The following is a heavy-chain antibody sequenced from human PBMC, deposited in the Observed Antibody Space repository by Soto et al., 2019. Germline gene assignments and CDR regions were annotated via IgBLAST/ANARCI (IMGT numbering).Heavy chain of an antibody. CDR3: ARGELTYYDFWSGSGPPQFDY. J-gene: IGHJ4*02. Sequence: GGSLRLSCAASGFTFSSYVMHWVRQAPGKGLEWVAGIWYDGSNKYCADSVKGRFTISRDNSKNTLHLQMNSLRAEDTAVYYCARGELTYYDFWSGSGPPQFDYWGQGTLVTVSS. CDR2: IWYDGSNK. V-gene: IGHV3-33*01. CDR1: GFTFSSYV. D-gene: IGHD3-3*01.